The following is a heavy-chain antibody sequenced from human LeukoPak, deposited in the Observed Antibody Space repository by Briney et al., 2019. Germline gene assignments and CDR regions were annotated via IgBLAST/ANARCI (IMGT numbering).Heavy chain of an antibody. CDR2: LTGSGQYT. D-gene: IGHD5-12*01. V-gene: IGHV3-23*01. J-gene: IGHJ4*02. CDR1: GFTFNNFA. CDR3: AKDGRYSGYDFADS. Sequence: SGGSLRLSRAASGFTFNNFAMSWVRQAPGEGLEWVSTLTGSGQYTYYADSVKGRFTISRDNSENTLYLQMNSLRVEDTAIYYCAKDGRYSGYDFADSWGQGTLVTVSS.